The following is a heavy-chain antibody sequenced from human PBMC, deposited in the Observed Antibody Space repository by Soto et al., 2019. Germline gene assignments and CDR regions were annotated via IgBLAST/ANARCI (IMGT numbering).Heavy chain of an antibody. V-gene: IGHV3-13*01. D-gene: IGHD6-13*01. J-gene: IGHJ4*02. CDR3: ARVAAAGTFSDY. Sequence: GGSLRLSCAASGFTFSSYDMHWVRQATGKGLEWVSAIGTAGDTYYPGSVKGRFTISRENAKNSLYLQMNSLRAGDTAVYYCARVAAAGTFSDYWGQGTLVTVSS. CDR1: GFTFSSYD. CDR2: IGTAGDT.